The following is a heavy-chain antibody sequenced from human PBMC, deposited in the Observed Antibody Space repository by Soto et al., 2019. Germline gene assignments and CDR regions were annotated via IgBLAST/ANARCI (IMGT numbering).Heavy chain of an antibody. D-gene: IGHD2-15*01. J-gene: IGHJ4*02. CDR1: GGSINSSNW. CDR2: IYQSGST. Sequence: SETLSLTCAVSGGSINSSNWWSWVRQSPGKGLEWMGEIYQSGSTKYNPSFRSRFTVSIDKPKSQFSLKLTSVTAADSAVYYRARRQSGGFHRYFDSWGQGTLVTVSS. CDR3: ARRQSGGFHRYFDS. V-gene: IGHV4-4*02.